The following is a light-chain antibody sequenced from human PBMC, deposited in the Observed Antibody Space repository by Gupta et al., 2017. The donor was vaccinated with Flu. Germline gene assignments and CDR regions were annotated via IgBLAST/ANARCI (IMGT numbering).Light chain of an antibody. Sequence: SRGERATINCKSSQSVLYSSNNKNYLAWYQQKPGQPPKLHIYWASTRESGVPDRFSGSGSGTDFTLTISSLQAEDVAVYYCQQYYSTPLTFGGGTKVEIK. CDR1: QSVLYSSNNKNY. CDR3: QQYYSTPLT. V-gene: IGKV4-1*01. CDR2: WAS. J-gene: IGKJ4*01.